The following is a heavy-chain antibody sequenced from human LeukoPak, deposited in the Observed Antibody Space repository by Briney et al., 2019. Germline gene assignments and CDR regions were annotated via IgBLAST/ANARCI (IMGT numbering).Heavy chain of an antibody. J-gene: IGHJ4*02. D-gene: IGHD2-15*01. CDR2: ISGGSGRT. CDR3: ARDRGSNDPIDY. CDR1: GFSFSNFA. Sequence: GGSLRLSCAASGFSFSNFAMSWIRQTTGKELEWVSVISGGSGRTFYADSVKGRFTISRDNSKNTLYLQMDSLRAEDTAVYYCARDRGSNDPIDYWGQGTLVTVSS. V-gene: IGHV3-23*01.